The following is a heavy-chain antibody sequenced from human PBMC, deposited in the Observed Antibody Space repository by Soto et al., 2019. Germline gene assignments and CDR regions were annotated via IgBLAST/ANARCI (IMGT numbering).Heavy chain of an antibody. J-gene: IGHJ6*02. CDR1: GYSFTSYW. CDR3: ARSGLRRSSSSHRQYYYYNGIDV. D-gene: IGHD6-6*01. V-gene: IGHV5-51*01. CDR2: IYPGDSDT. Sequence: GESLKISCKGSGYSFTSYWIGWVRQMPGKGLEWMGIIYPGDSDTRYSPSFQGQVTISADKSISTAYLQWSSLKASDTAMYYCARSGLRRSSSSHRQYYYYNGIDVWGQGTTVTVSS.